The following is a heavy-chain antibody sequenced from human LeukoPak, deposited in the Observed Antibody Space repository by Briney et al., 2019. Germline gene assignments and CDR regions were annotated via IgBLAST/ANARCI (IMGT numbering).Heavy chain of an antibody. D-gene: IGHD5-24*01. CDR3: ARGDGYNSFDY. Sequence: VASVKVSCKASGYTFTDYYIHWVRQAPGQGLEWMGGIIPIFGTANYAQKFQGRVTITADESTSTAYMELSSLRSEDTAVYYCARGDGYNSFDYWGQGTLVTVSS. J-gene: IGHJ4*02. CDR1: GYTFTDYY. V-gene: IGHV1-69*13. CDR2: IIPIFGTA.